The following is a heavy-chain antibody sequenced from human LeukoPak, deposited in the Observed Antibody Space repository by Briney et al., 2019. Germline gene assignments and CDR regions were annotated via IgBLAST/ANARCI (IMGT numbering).Heavy chain of an antibody. J-gene: IGHJ4*02. CDR2: IYYSGST. CDR1: GGSISSGGYY. CDR3: ARLPTARVWIQLI. D-gene: IGHD5-18*01. Sequence: KASETLSLTCTVSGGSISSGGYYWSWIRQHPGKGLEWIGYIYYSGSTYYNPSLKSRVTISVDTSKNQSSLKLSSVTAADTAVYYCARLPTARVWIQLIWGQGTLVTVSS. V-gene: IGHV4-31*03.